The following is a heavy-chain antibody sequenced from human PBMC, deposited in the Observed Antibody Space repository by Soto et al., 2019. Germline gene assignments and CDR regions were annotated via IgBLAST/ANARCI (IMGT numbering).Heavy chain of an antibody. Sequence: QVQLVQSGAEVKKPGASVKVSCKASGYTFTSYGISWVRQAPGQGLEWMGWISAYNGNTNYAQKLQGRVTMTTDTSTSTAYMERRRLRSDDAAVYYGARVAGRIAAGLFDPWGQGTLVTVSS. CDR2: ISAYNGNT. CDR1: GYTFTSYG. D-gene: IGHD6-13*01. J-gene: IGHJ5*02. V-gene: IGHV1-18*01. CDR3: ARVAGRIAAGLFDP.